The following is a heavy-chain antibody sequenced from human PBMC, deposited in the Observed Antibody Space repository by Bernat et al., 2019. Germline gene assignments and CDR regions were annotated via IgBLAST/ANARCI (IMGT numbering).Heavy chain of an antibody. V-gene: IGHV3-30-3*01. Sequence: QVQLVESGGGVVQPGRSLRLSCSASGFTFSSYAMHWVRQAPGKGLEWVAVISYDGSNKYYADSVRGRFTISRDNAKNSLYLQMNSLRAVDTAVYYCARSRPEYYFDYWGQGTLVTVS. CDR3: ARSRPEYYFDY. CDR1: GFTFSSYA. CDR2: ISYDGSNK. J-gene: IGHJ4*02.